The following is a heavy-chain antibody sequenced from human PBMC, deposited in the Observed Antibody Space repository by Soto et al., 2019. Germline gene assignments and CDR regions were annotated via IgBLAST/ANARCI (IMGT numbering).Heavy chain of an antibody. CDR1: GGTFSSYA. J-gene: IGHJ5*02. V-gene: IGHV1-69*01. CDR3: ARDGYCTNGVCYSDNWFDP. D-gene: IGHD2-8*01. Sequence: QVQLVQSGAEVKKPGSSVKVSCKASGGTFSSYAISWVRQAPGQGLEWMGGIIPIFGTANYAQKFQGRVTITADESTSTAYMELSSLRSADTAVYYCARDGYCTNGVCYSDNWFDPWGQGTLVTVSS. CDR2: IIPIFGTA.